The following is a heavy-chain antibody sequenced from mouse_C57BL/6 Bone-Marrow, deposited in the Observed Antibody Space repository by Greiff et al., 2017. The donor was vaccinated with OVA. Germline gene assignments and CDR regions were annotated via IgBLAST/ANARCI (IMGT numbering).Heavy chain of an antibody. D-gene: IGHD1-1*01. V-gene: IGHV1-81*01. CDR1: GYTFTSYG. CDR3: ARMGATTVVAPDFDY. Sequence: QVQLQQSGAELARPGASVKLSCKASGYTFTSYGISWVKQRTGQGLEWIGEIYPRSGNTYYNEKFKGKATLTADKSSSTAYMELRSLTSEDSAVYFCARMGATTVVAPDFDYWGQGTTLTVSS. CDR2: IYPRSGNT. J-gene: IGHJ2*01.